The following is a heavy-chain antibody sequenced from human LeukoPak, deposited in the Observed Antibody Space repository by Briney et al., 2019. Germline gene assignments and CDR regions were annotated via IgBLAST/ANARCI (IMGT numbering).Heavy chain of an antibody. V-gene: IGHV3-23*01. CDR1: GFTFSSYA. Sequence: GGSLRLSCAASGFTFSSYAMSWVRQAPGKGLEWVSAISGSGGSTYCADSVKGRFTISRDNSKNTLYLQMNSLRAEDTAVYYCAKARWLPTKADVWGQGTTVTVSS. D-gene: IGHD4-17*01. CDR2: ISGSGGST. CDR3: AKARWLPTKADV. J-gene: IGHJ6*02.